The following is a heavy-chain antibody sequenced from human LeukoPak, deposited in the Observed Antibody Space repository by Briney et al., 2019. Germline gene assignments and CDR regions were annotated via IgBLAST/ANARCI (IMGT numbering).Heavy chain of an antibody. CDR3: ARDQAYYDILTGYYNLYYFDY. CDR2: IYSGGST. D-gene: IGHD3-9*01. J-gene: IGHJ4*02. Sequence: GGSLRLTCAASGFTVSSNYMSWVRQAPGKGLEWVSVIYSGGSTYYADSVKGRFTISRDNSKNTLYLQMNSLRAEDTAVYYCARDQAYYDILTGYYNLYYFDYWGQGTLVTVSS. CDR1: GFTVSSNY. V-gene: IGHV3-66*02.